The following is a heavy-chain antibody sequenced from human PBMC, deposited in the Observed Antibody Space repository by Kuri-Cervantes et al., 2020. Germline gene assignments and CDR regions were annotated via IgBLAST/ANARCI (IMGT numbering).Heavy chain of an antibody. J-gene: IGHJ4*02. CDR3: ARGGTYDYFDY. Sequence: ASVKVSCKASGYTFTGYYMHWLRQAPGQGLEWMGWINPYGGATKYVQKFQGRLTMTRDTSISTIYMELSRLRSDDTAVYYCARGGTYDYFDYWGQGTLVTVSS. CDR2: INPYGGAT. CDR1: GYTFTGYY. V-gene: IGHV1-2*02. D-gene: IGHD1-1*01.